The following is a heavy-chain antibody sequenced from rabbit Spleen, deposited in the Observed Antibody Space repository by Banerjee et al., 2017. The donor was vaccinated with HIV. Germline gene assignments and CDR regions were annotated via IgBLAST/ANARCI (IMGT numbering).Heavy chain of an antibody. V-gene: IGHV1S7*01. J-gene: IGHJ4*01. Sequence: QLKESGGGLVQPGGSLKLSCKGSGFDFSNYYMSWVRQAPGKGLEWIGYIDPFFGTTYYASWVNGRFTISSHNAQNTLYLQLNSLTVADTATYFCMRFFDLWGPGTLVTVS. CDR2: IDPFFGTT. CDR1: GFDFSNYY. CDR3: MRFFDL.